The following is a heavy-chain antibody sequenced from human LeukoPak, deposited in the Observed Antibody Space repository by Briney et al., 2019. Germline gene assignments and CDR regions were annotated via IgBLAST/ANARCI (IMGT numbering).Heavy chain of an antibody. CDR3: ARAFCGGDCYPPRDAFDI. V-gene: IGHV1-69*02. CDR2: IIPILGIA. Sequence: SVKVSCKASGGTFSSYTISWVRQAPGQGLEWMGRIIPILGIANDAQKFQGRVTITADKSTSTAYMELSSLRSEDTAVYYCARAFCGGDCYPPRDAFDIWGQGTMVTVSS. J-gene: IGHJ3*02. D-gene: IGHD2-21*01. CDR1: GGTFSSYT.